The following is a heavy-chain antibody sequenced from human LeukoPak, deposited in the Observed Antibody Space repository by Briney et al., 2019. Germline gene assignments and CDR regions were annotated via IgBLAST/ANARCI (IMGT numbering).Heavy chain of an antibody. CDR2: ISYSSTYI. J-gene: IGHJ3*02. CDR1: GFTFSTYS. D-gene: IGHD1-1*01. V-gene: IGHV3-21*01. CDR3: ARKMKTGDRVGTFDI. Sequence: GGSLRLSCAASGFTFSTYSMNWVRQAPGKGLEWVSSISYSSTYIYYADSVKGRFTISRDNAKNSLYLQMNSLRAEDTAVYYCARKMKTGDRVGTFDIWGQGTMVTVSS.